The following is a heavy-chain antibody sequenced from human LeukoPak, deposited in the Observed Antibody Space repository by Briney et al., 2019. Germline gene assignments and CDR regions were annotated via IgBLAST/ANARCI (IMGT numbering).Heavy chain of an antibody. CDR2: ISAYNGNT. J-gene: IGHJ4*02. V-gene: IGHV1-18*01. D-gene: IGHD3-22*01. CDR3: ARGAYYDSSGYSPY. Sequence: GASVKVSCKASGYTFTSYGISWVRQAPGQGLEWMGWISAYNGNTNYAQKLQGRVTMTTDTSTSTAYMELRSLRSDDTAVYYCARGAYYDSSGYSPYWDQGTLVTVSS. CDR1: GYTFTSYG.